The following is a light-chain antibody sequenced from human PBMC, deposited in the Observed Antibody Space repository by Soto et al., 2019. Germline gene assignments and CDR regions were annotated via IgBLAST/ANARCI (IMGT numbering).Light chain of an antibody. V-gene: IGLV2-14*01. Sequence: QSVLTQPASVSGSPGQSITISCSGTSGSVGTFNFVSWYQQHPGKAPRLMIYAVTDRPSGVSSRFSGSKSGNTAYLTISGLQAEDEADYYCSSYITTSRRLFGTGTKVTVL. CDR2: AVT. CDR3: SSYITTSRRL. CDR1: SGSVGTFNF. J-gene: IGLJ1*01.